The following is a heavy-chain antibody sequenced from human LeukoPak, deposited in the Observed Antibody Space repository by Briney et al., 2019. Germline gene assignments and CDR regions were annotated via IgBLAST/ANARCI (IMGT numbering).Heavy chain of an antibody. J-gene: IGHJ4*02. CDR3: ARGYYYDSSVAY. D-gene: IGHD3-22*01. CDR1: GFTFSTFG. V-gene: IGHV3-21*01. CDR2: ISHGSTYI. Sequence: GGSLRLSCAASGFTFSTFGFNWVRQAPGKGLEWVSSISHGSTYISYADSVKGRFTISRDNARNSLYLQMDSLRVEDTAVYYCARGYYYDSSVAYWGQGTLVTVSS.